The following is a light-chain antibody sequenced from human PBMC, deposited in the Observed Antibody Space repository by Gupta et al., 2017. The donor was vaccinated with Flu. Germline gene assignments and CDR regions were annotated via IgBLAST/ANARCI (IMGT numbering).Light chain of an antibody. CDR1: QGIRNN. CDR3: QQEDSSPCT. V-gene: IGKV1-6*01. Sequence: AIKMTQSPSSLSASVGDRVTITCRASQGIRNNLGWYQQKPGKAPKLLIYGASSLQGGVPSRFSGSGSGTDFTLIISSLQPEDFATYYCQQEDSSPCTFGQGTKVEIK. CDR2: GAS. J-gene: IGKJ2*02.